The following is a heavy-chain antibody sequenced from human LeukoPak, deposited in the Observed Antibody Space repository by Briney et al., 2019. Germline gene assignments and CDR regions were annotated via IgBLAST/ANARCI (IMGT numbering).Heavy chain of an antibody. Sequence: ASVKVSCTASGYTFTSYAMTWVRQAPGQGLEWMGWINTNTGNPTYAQGFTGRFVFSLDTSVSTAYLQISSLKAEDTAVYYCARTDYDILTGYYYYYGMDVWGQGTTVTVSS. CDR3: ARTDYDILTGYYYYYGMDV. D-gene: IGHD3-9*01. J-gene: IGHJ6*02. V-gene: IGHV7-4-1*02. CDR2: INTNTGNP. CDR1: GYTFTSYA.